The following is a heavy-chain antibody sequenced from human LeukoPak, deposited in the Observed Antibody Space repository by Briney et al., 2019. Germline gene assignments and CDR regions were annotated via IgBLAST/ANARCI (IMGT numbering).Heavy chain of an antibody. CDR1: GYTFNSYG. D-gene: IGHD2-2*01. Sequence: GASVKASCKASGYTFNSYGISWLRQAPGQGHEWMGWISAYNGNTNYAQKFQDRVTMTTDTSTSTAYMELRSLRSDDTAVYYCAREGYCNSTSCDKPFDCWGQGALVTVSS. V-gene: IGHV1-18*01. CDR3: AREGYCNSTSCDKPFDC. CDR2: ISAYNGNT. J-gene: IGHJ4*02.